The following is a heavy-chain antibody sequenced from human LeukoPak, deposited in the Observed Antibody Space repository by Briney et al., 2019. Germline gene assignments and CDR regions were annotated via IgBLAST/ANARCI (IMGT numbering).Heavy chain of an antibody. CDR1: GYTFIYNW. D-gene: IGHD6-6*01. CDR3: PRDRIAARPFGWFDP. V-gene: IGHV1-2*06. J-gene: IGHJ5*02. Sequence: ASLKVSCKASGYTFIYNWMHWVRQAPGQGLKWMGRINLKSGGTNYAQKFQGRVTMTRDTYISTAYMELSRKRSDDTAVYSCPRDRIAARPFGWFDPGGQGTLVTVS. CDR2: INLKSGGT.